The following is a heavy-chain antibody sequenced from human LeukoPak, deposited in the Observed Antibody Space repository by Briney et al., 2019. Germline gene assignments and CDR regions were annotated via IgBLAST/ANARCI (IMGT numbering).Heavy chain of an antibody. D-gene: IGHD3-22*01. CDR2: IYYSGST. Sequence: TSETLSLTCTVSGGSISSSSYYWGWIRQPPGKGLEWIGSIYYSGSTYYNPSLESRVTISVDTSKNQFSLKLSSVTAADTAVYYCARHVPLGDDYYDSSGAPSYYYYMDVWGKGTTVTVSS. CDR3: ARHVPLGDDYYDSSGAPSYYYYMDV. V-gene: IGHV4-39*01. J-gene: IGHJ6*03. CDR1: GGSISSSSYY.